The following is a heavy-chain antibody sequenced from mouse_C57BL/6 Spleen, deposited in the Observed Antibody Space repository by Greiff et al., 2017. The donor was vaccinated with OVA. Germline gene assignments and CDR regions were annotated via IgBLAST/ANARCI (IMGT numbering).Heavy chain of an antibody. CDR1: GYTFTSYW. CDR2: IHPNSGST. Sequence: QVQLQQPGAELVKPGASVKLSCKASGYTFTSYWMHWVKQRPGQGLEWIGMIHPNSGSTNYNEKFKSKAPLTVDKSSSTAYMQLSSLTSEDSAVYYCARSMVTTGDWFAYWGQGTLVTVSA. CDR3: ARSMVTTGDWFAY. V-gene: IGHV1-64*01. J-gene: IGHJ3*01. D-gene: IGHD2-2*01.